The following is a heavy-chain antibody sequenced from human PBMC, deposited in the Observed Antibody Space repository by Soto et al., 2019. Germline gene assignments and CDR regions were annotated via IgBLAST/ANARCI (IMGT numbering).Heavy chain of an antibody. J-gene: IGHJ4*02. CDR2: ISGSGGST. V-gene: IGHV3-23*01. CDR1: GFTFSSYA. Sequence: GGSLRLSCAASGFTFSSYAMSWVRQAPGKGLEWVSAISGSGGSTYYADSVKGRFTISRDNSKNTLYLQMNSLRAEDTAVYYWAKVGGGVWNYFDYWGQGTLVSVLL. D-gene: IGHD2-8*01. CDR3: AKVGGGVWNYFDY.